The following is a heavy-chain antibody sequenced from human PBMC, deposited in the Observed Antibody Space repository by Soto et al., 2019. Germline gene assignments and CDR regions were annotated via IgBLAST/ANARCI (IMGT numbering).Heavy chain of an antibody. V-gene: IGHV4-31*03. Sequence: QVQLQESGQGLVKPSQTLSLTCTVSGDSISRGGYYWNWLRQHPRKGLEWIGYSYHSGSTIYNPSLKSRGTLSVDTSTNRLSLELSNVTAADTAVYYCARDGAGAYGLGWFDPWGQGILVTVSS. CDR1: GDSISRGGYY. CDR3: ARDGAGAYGLGWFDP. D-gene: IGHD2-21*01. J-gene: IGHJ5*02. CDR2: SYHSGST.